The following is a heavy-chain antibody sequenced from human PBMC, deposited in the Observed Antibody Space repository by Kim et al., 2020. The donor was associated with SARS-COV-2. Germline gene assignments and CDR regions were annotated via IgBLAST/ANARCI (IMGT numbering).Heavy chain of an antibody. J-gene: IGHJ6*02. CDR1: GYMFSTYW. V-gene: IGHV5-51*01. D-gene: IGHD3-3*01. CDR2: IYPGDSET. CDR3: AGRLEGYYGMDI. Sequence: GESLKISCQASGYMFSTYWIGWVRQMPGKGLEWMGIIYPGDSETRYSPSFQGHVTLPVDKSISTAFLQWSSLKPSDTAIYFCAGRLEGYYGMDIWGQGTAVTVSS.